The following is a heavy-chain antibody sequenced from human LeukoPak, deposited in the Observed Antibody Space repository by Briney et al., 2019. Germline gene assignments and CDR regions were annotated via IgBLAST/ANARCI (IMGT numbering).Heavy chain of an antibody. J-gene: IGHJ4*02. V-gene: IGHV3-23*01. CDR2: ISNSGSDT. D-gene: IGHD3-3*01. CDR3: VPSRTYYDFWSGFDF. CDR1: GFIFSNYA. Sequence: GGSLRLSCAASGFIFSNYAMSWVRQAPGKGLEWVSTISNSGSDTYYADPAKGRFTASRDNSKNTLFLQMNSLRAEDTAVFYCVPSRTYYDFWSGFDFWGQGTLVTVSS.